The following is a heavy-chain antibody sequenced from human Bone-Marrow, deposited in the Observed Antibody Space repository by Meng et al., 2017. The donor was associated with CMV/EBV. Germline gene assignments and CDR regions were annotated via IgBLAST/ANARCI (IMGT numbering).Heavy chain of an antibody. CDR1: GFTFSDYY. Sequence: GESLKISCAASGFTFSDYYMSWIRQAPGKGLEWVSYISSSGSTIYYADSVKGRFTTSRDNSKNTLYLQMNSLRAEDTAVYYCARDLEMATEGFDYWGQGTLVTVSS. V-gene: IGHV3-11*04. J-gene: IGHJ4*02. CDR3: ARDLEMATEGFDY. CDR2: ISSSGSTI. D-gene: IGHD5-24*01.